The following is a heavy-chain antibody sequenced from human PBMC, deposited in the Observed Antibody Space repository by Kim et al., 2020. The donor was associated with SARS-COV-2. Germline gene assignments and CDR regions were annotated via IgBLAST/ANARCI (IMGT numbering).Heavy chain of an antibody. J-gene: IGHJ5*02. V-gene: IGHV5-10-1*01. CDR3: ARHRQQLAYDWFDP. D-gene: IGHD6-13*01. Sequence: PSFQGHVTIAADKSISTAYLQWSSLKASDTAMYYCARHRQQLAYDWFDPWGQGTLVTVSS.